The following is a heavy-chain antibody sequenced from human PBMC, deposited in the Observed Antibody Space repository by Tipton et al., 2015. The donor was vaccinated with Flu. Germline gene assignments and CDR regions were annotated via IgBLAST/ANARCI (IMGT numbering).Heavy chain of an antibody. D-gene: IGHD2-2*01. V-gene: IGHV1-18*04. Sequence: QSGPEVKKPGASVKVSCKASGYTLTSYGISWVRQAPGQGLEWMGWIYGYNDNTKYAQKFQGRVTMTTDTSTNTAYMELRSLRSDDTAVYYCARPGGPAAINPFSYFDFWGQGALVTVSS. CDR3: ARPGGPAAINPFSYFDF. CDR1: GYTLTSYG. CDR2: IYGYNDNT. J-gene: IGHJ4*02.